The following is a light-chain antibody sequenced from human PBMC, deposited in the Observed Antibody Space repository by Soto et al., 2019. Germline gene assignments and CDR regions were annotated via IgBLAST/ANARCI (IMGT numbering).Light chain of an antibody. CDR3: QQCRSSPLT. V-gene: IGKV3-20*01. CDR1: QSVSSTY. Sequence: ENVLSQSAGTLSLYKGERATLSCRASQSVSSTYLAWYQQKPGQAPRLLIYGASSRATGIPDRFSGSGSGTDFTLTISSLEAEDVAGYYCQQCRSSPLTFCQGRLLE. CDR2: GAS. J-gene: IGKJ5*01.